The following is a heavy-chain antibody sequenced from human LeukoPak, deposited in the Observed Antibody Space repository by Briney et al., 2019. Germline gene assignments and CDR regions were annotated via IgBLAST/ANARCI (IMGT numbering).Heavy chain of an antibody. Sequence: SETLSLTCTVSGGSISSYYWSWIRQPPGKGLEWIGEINHSGSTNYNPSLKSRVTISVDTSKNQFSLKLSSVTAADTAVYYCARGGGIAAAGRRRADYWGQGTLVTVSS. V-gene: IGHV4-34*01. CDR1: GGSISSYY. CDR3: ARGGGIAAAGRRRADY. J-gene: IGHJ4*02. CDR2: INHSGST. D-gene: IGHD6-13*01.